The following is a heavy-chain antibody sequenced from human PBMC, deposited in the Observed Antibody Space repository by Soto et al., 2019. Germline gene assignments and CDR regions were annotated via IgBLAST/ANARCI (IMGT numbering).Heavy chain of an antibody. Sequence: QVQLQESGPGRVKPSETLSLTCTVSGGSISSYYWSWIRQPPGKGLEWIGYIYYSGSTNYNPSLKSRVTISVDTSKNQFSLKLSSVTAADTAVYYCARDGGDYVYDYWGQGTLVTVSS. CDR1: GGSISSYY. CDR2: IYYSGST. V-gene: IGHV4-59*01. CDR3: ARDGGDYVYDY. J-gene: IGHJ4*02. D-gene: IGHD4-17*01.